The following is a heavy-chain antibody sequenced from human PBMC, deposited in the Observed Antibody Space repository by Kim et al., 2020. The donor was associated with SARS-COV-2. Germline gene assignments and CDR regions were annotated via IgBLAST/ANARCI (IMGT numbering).Heavy chain of an antibody. J-gene: IGHJ4*02. CDR1: GGSISGTTYY. CDR3: ARLSSGSRANFDY. V-gene: IGHV4-39*01. Sequence: SETLSLTCIVSGGSISGTTYYWGWIRQPPGKGLEWVGSIYYNGNTYYSPSLKSRVTISLDTSKNQFSLKLSSVTAADTSVYYCARLSSGSRANFDYWGQ. D-gene: IGHD1-26*01. CDR2: IYYNGNT.